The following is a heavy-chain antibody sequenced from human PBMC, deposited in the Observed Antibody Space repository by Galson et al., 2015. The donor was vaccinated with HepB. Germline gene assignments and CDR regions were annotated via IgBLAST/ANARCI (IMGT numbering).Heavy chain of an antibody. CDR1: GYTFTGFY. CDR2: INPSTGGT. D-gene: IGHD3-10*01. V-gene: IGHV1-2*02. Sequence: SVKVSCKASGYTFTGFYIHWVRQAPGQGLEWMGWINPSTGGTNYAQKFQGRVTVTRDTSISTAYMELSRLRSDDTAVFYCARDWSGMRDAFDIWGQGTMVTVSS. J-gene: IGHJ3*02. CDR3: ARDWSGMRDAFDI.